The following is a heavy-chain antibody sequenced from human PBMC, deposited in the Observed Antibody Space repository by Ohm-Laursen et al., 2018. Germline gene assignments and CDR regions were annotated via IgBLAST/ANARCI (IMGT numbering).Heavy chain of an antibody. Sequence: GSLRLSCAATGFTFSSHGINWVRQAPGKGLEWVSGISRSGIPTYYADSEKGRFTISTDNSKNTLYLQMNSLRAEDTAVYYCAKDRESYNSGSWNYWGQGTLVTVSS. CDR3: AKDRESYNSGSWNY. V-gene: IGHV3-23*01. CDR2: ISRSGIPT. CDR1: GFTFSSHG. J-gene: IGHJ4*02. D-gene: IGHD2/OR15-2a*01.